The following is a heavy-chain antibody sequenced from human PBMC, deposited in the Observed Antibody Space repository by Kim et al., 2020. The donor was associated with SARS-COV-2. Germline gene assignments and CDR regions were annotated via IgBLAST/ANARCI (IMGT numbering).Heavy chain of an antibody. Sequence: GGSLRLTCAATGFTITNARISWVRQAPRRGTEWVGRMKSNSDGGPTAYAAPVKGRFTISRDASKYTFYLLRNSVTSDDTAKYYCTTAHRSIHDYRGQ. CDR2: MKSNSDGGPT. V-gene: IGHV3-15*01. D-gene: IGHD2-21*01. CDR1: GFTITNAR. CDR3: TTAHRSIHDY. J-gene: IGHJ4*02.